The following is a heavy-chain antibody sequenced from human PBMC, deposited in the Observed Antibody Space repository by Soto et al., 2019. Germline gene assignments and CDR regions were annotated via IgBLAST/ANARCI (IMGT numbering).Heavy chain of an antibody. J-gene: IGHJ4*02. CDR1: GFTFSSYA. V-gene: IGHV3-23*01. D-gene: IGHD6-19*01. CDR2: ISSSGDRT. CDR3: AKGLGSSGWSDYDY. Sequence: EVHVLESGGGLVQPGGSLRLSCAASGFTFSSYAMTWVRQAPGLGLEWASGISSSGDRTHYADSVKGRFTSSRDNSENTVSVQMNSLRAYDAGVGYCAKGLGSSGWSDYDYWGQGSLVTVSS.